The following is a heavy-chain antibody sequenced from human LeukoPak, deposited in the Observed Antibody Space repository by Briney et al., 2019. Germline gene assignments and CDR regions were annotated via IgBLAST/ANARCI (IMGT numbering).Heavy chain of an antibody. D-gene: IGHD2-2*01. CDR2: IYTSGST. V-gene: IGHV4-61*02. CDR3: ARAPVVVRRGIDY. CDR1: GGSISSGSYY. J-gene: IGHJ4*02. Sequence: SQTLSLTCTVSGGSISSGSYYWSWIRQPAGKGLEWIGRIYTSGSTNYNPSLKSRVTISVDTSKNQFSLKLSSVTAADTAVYYCARAPVVVRRGIDYWGQGTLVTVSS.